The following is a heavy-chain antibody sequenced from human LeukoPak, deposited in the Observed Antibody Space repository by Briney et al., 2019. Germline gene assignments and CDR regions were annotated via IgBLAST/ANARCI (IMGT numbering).Heavy chain of an antibody. V-gene: IGHV1-69*13. CDR3: ARAPNYYYGDFDY. D-gene: IGHD3-10*01. CDR2: IIPIFGTA. Sequence: GASVKVSCKASGGTFSSYAISWVRQAPGQGLEWMGGIIPIFGTANYAQKFQGRVTITADESTSTAYMELSSLRSEDTAVYYCARAPNYYYGDFDYWGRGTLVTVSS. CDR1: GGTFSSYA. J-gene: IGHJ4*02.